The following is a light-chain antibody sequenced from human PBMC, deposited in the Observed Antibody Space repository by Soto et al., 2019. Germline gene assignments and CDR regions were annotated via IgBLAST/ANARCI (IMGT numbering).Light chain of an antibody. V-gene: IGLV2-14*01. CDR1: SSDIGTYDY. CDR2: DVS. CDR3: TSYTNSTTYV. Sequence: QSVLTQPASVSGSPGQSITISCTGTSSDIGTYDYISWFQQYPGKAPKLVIYDVSVRASGVSNRFSASKSGNTASLTISGLQAEDEADYYCTSYTNSTTYVFGTGTKVTVL. J-gene: IGLJ1*01.